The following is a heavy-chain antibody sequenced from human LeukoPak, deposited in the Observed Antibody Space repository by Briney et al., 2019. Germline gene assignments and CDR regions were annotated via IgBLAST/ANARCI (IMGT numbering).Heavy chain of an antibody. CDR2: INPNSGGT. D-gene: IGHD2-2*01. Sequence: ASVKVSCKASGYTFTGDYMDWVRQAPGQWLEWMGWINPNSGGTNYAQKFQGWVTMTRDTSISTAYMELSRLRSDDTAVYYCARNLGYCSSTSCYHPFDYWGQGTLVTVSS. J-gene: IGHJ4*02. CDR3: ARNLGYCSSTSCYHPFDY. V-gene: IGHV1-2*04. CDR1: GYTFTGDY.